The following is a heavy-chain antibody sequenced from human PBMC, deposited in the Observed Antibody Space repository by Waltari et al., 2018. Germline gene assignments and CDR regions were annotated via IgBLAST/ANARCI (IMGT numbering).Heavy chain of an antibody. J-gene: IGHJ4*02. V-gene: IGHV3-23*01. CDR3: ARNQYWAFDY. D-gene: IGHD2-15*01. CDR2: MTNGDGET. CDR1: GFTFSSHA. Sequence: EVQLLESGGGLVQPGGSLRLSCAASGFTFSSHAMSWVRQSPGKGLDGVSTMTNGDGETYYADSGKGRFTMSRDNSMNTLYLRMNSLRVEDTAIYYCARNQYWAFDYWGQGTLVTGSS.